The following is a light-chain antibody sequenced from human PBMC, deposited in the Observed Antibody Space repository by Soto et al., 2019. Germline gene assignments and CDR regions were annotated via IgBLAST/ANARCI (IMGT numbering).Light chain of an antibody. CDR2: GAS. Sequence: EIVMTQSPATLSVSPGETATLSCRASQSVSNNVAWYQQKPGQAPRLLILGASTRATGIPARFSGSGSGTEFTLSISSLQSEDFAVYYCQQRSNWPPGITFGQGTRLEIK. CDR3: QQRSNWPPGIT. CDR1: QSVSNN. V-gene: IGKV3-15*01. J-gene: IGKJ5*01.